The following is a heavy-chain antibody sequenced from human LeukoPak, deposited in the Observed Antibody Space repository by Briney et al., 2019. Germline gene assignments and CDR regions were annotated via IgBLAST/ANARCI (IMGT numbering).Heavy chain of an antibody. CDR2: INEDGSDK. V-gene: IGHV3-7*01. Sequence: PGGSLRLSCAASGFTFSSYSMNWVRQAPGKGLEWVANINEDGSDKYYVDSVKGRFTISRDNAKNSLYLQMNSLRAEDTAVYYCAREEGYSYGYGYWGQGTLVTVSS. CDR1: GFTFSSYS. D-gene: IGHD5-18*01. CDR3: AREEGYSYGYGY. J-gene: IGHJ4*02.